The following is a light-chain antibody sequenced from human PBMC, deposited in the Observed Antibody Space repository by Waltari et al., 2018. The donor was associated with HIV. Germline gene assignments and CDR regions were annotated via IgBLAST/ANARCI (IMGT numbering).Light chain of an antibody. CDR1: STDVPTYNY. Sequence: QSALTQPPSASGSPGQSVTISCTGTSTDVPTYNYVSWYQQHPGEAPKILIYEVNKRPSGVPDRFSGSKSCNTASLTVSGLQADDEADYYCTSYEGKNNLVFGGGTKLTVL. CDR2: EVN. J-gene: IGLJ2*01. CDR3: TSYEGKNNLV. V-gene: IGLV2-8*01.